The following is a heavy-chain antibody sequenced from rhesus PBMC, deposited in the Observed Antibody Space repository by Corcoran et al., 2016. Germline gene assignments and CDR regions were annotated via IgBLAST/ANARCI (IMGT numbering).Heavy chain of an antibody. D-gene: IGHD6-31*01. CDR3: ARVGWVAAADPDAFDF. J-gene: IGHJ3*01. CDR1: GFSLSTSVMG. Sequence: QVTLKESGPALVKPTQTLTLTCTFSGFSLSTSVMGVGWIRPPSRKTLKGLALIYWDDDKSYSTALKSRLTSTKDTSKNQVVLTMTNMDPGDTATYYCARVGWVAAADPDAFDFWGQGLRVTVSS. CDR2: IYWDDDK. V-gene: IGHV2-1*01.